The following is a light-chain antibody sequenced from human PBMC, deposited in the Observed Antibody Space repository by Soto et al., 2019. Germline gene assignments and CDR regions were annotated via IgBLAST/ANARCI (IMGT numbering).Light chain of an antibody. CDR3: LQYRSHSWT. CDR2: DAS. CDR1: RSISDW. J-gene: IGKJ1*01. V-gene: IGKV1-5*01. Sequence: DIQMTQSPSTLSPSVGDRVTITCRASRSISDWLAWYQQKPGKAPKLLIFDASSLKSGVPSRFSGSGSGTEFTLTISGLQPDDVATYYCLQYRSHSWTFGQGTKVEIK.